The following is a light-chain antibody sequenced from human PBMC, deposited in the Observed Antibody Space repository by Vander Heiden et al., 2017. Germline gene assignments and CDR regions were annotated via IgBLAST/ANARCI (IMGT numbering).Light chain of an antibody. Sequence: DIQMTQSPSSLSASVGDRVTITCRASQTISSYLNWYQLKPGKAPNLLIYAASSLQSGVPSRFSGSGSGTDFTLTITSLQPEDIATYYCQQSDSVPYTFGQGTNLEIK. CDR1: QTISSY. CDR2: AAS. J-gene: IGKJ2*01. V-gene: IGKV1-39*01. CDR3: QQSDSVPYT.